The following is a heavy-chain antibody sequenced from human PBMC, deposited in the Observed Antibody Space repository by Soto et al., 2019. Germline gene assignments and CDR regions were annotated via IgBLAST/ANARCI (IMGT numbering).Heavy chain of an antibody. V-gene: IGHV3-48*01. CDR3: AREAYSSSWDY. D-gene: IGHD6-13*01. J-gene: IGHJ4*02. CDR1: EFTFSDYI. Sequence: GGSLRLSCAASEFTFSDYIMNWVRQAPGKGLEWVSYISSTSSTIYYADSVKGRFTISRDNSKNTLYLQMNSLRAEDTAVYYCAREAYSSSWDYWGQGTLVTVSS. CDR2: ISSTSSTI.